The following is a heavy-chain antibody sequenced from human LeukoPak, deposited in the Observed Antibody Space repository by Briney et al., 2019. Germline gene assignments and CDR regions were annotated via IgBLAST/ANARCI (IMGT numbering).Heavy chain of an antibody. D-gene: IGHD5-18*01. Sequence: SVKVSCKASGGTFSSYAISWVRQAPGQGLEWMGGIIPMFGTAHYAQKFQGRVTITTDESTSTAYMELSSLRSEDTAVYYCVTGFTTMAVDYFDYWGQGTLVTVSP. CDR3: VTGFTTMAVDYFDY. CDR1: GGTFSSYA. J-gene: IGHJ4*02. CDR2: IIPMFGTA. V-gene: IGHV1-69*05.